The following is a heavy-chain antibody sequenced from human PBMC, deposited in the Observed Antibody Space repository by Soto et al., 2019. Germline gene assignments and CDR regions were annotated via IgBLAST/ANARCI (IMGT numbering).Heavy chain of an antibody. Sequence: QVQLVQSGAEEKKPGSSVKVSCKASGGTFSSYAFTWVRQAPGQGLEWIGRIIPVFGTTNYAQKFQGRVTIIADESTSTAYMELSSLRSEDTAIYYCARSRATTVAFDIWGQGTLVTVSS. CDR2: IIPVFGTT. CDR3: ARSRATTVAFDI. V-gene: IGHV1-69*01. CDR1: GGTFSSYA. D-gene: IGHD1-1*01. J-gene: IGHJ3*02.